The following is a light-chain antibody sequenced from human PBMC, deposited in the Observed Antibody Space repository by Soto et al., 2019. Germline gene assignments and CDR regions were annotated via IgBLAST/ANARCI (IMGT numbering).Light chain of an antibody. V-gene: IGKV1-39*01. Sequence: IQMTQSPSSLSASVGDRVTITCRASENIASFLNWYQHKPGKAPKVLIYGASNLQSGVPSRFSGSGSGTDFTLTISRLHHEDFANYYCQQSYRTLWSFGRGTKVEIK. CDR1: ENIASF. J-gene: IGKJ1*01. CDR3: QQSYRTLWS. CDR2: GAS.